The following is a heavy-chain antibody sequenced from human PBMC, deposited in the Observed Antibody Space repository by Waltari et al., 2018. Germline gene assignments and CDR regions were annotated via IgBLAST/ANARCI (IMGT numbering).Heavy chain of an antibody. CDR1: GGSISSSSYS. Sequence: QLQLQESGPGLVKPSETLSLTCTVSGGSISSSSYSWGWIRQPPGKGLEWIGSIYYSGSTYYNPSLKSRVTISVDTSKNQFSLKLSSVTAADTAVYYCARRLYYYDSSGYQTDAFDIWGQGTMVTVSS. CDR3: ARRLYYYDSSGYQTDAFDI. V-gene: IGHV4-39*01. CDR2: IYYSGST. D-gene: IGHD3-22*01. J-gene: IGHJ3*02.